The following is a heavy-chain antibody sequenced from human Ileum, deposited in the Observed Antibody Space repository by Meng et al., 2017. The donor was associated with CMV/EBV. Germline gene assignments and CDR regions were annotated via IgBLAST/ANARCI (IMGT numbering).Heavy chain of an antibody. D-gene: IGHD7-27*01. CDR2: IYSGGSST. V-gene: IGHV3-23*03. CDR1: GFTFSSYA. CDR3: AKPNWGYGMDV. J-gene: IGHJ6*02. Sequence: GESLKISCAASGFTFSSYAMSWVRQAPGKGLEWVSVIYSGGSSTYYADSVKGRFTISRDKSKNTLYLQMNSLRAEDTAVYYCAKPNWGYGMDVWGQGTMVTVSS.